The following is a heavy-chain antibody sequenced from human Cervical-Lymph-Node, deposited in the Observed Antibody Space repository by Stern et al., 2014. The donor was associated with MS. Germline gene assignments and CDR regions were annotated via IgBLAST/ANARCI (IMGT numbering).Heavy chain of an antibody. D-gene: IGHD6-6*01. CDR3: ARDQRGYSSSLYFDY. V-gene: IGHV1-46*01. Sequence: VQLVQSGPEVKKPGTSVKVSCKASGFTFTSSAVHWVRQAPGQGLEWMGIINPSGGSTRYAQKFQGRVTMTRDTSTSTVYMELSSLRSEDTAVYYCARDQRGYSSSLYFDYWGQGTLVTVSS. CDR1: GFTFTSSA. J-gene: IGHJ4*02. CDR2: INPSGGST.